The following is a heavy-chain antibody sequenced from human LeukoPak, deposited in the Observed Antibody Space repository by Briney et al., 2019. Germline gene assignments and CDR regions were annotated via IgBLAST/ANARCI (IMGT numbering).Heavy chain of an antibody. D-gene: IGHD3-10*01. CDR1: GGSISNYY. J-gene: IGHJ5*01. CDR3: AGDMRGSAKVWFDS. CDR2: VHYSGTT. Sequence: SETLSLTCTVSGGSISNYYWNWIRQPPGKGLEWIAYVHYSGTTKYNPSLQSRVTTAVDMSKKEVSLRLDSVTAADTAVYYCAGDMRGSAKVWFDSWGQGALVIVSS. V-gene: IGHV4-59*12.